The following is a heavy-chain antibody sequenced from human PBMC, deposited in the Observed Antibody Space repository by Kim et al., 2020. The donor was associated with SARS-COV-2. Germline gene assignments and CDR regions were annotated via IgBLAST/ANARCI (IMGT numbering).Heavy chain of an antibody. CDR1: GFTFSSYG. V-gene: IGHV3-30*18. J-gene: IGHJ6*02. Sequence: GGSLRLSCAASGFTFSSYGMHWVRQAPGKGLEWVAVISYDGSNKYYADSVKGRFTISRDNSKNTLYLQMNSLRAEDTAVYYCAKEPGYSSGWMRNYYYYYGMDVWGQGTTVTVSS. CDR2: ISYDGSNK. CDR3: AKEPGYSSGWMRNYYYYYGMDV. D-gene: IGHD6-19*01.